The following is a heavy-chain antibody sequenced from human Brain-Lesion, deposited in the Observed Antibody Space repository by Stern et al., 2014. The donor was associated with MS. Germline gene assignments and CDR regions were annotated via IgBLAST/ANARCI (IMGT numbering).Heavy chain of an antibody. V-gene: IGHV4-61*02. CDR2: IFNSGST. Sequence: VQLQESGPGLVKPSQTLSLSCTVSGGSISSGGYYWSWIRQPAGKGLEWIGRIFNSGSTSYNPSPQSRVTITTGTHQNHYPLRLNSMTAADTAVYYCARGRVVPGFQYYATDVWGQGTTVIVSS. CDR1: GGSISSGGYY. D-gene: IGHD2-2*01. J-gene: IGHJ6*02. CDR3: ARGRVVPGFQYYATDV.